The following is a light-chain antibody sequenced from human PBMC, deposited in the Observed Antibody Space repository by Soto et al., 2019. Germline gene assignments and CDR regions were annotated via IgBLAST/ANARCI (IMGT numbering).Light chain of an antibody. V-gene: IGKV1-27*01. CDR2: DAS. CDR1: QGISSD. Sequence: DIQMTQSPSSLSASVGDRVTIICRASQGISSDLAWYQQKPGKVPKLLIYDASTLQSGVPSRFSGSGSGTDFTLTISSLQPEDFATYFCKQSSAFPLTFGGGTKVDIK. J-gene: IGKJ4*01. CDR3: KQSSAFPLT.